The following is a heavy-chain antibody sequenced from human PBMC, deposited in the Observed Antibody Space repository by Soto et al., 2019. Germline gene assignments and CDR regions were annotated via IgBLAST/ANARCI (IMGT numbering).Heavy chain of an antibody. CDR3: TRDSGWPTNKLDP. CDR1: GYSFNSYE. V-gene: IGHV1-8*01. Sequence: QVQLVQSGAEVKNPGASVKVSCKASGYSFNSYEFSWVRQATGQGLEWMAWISPNRGTTGYAQWFQGRLSVTFNTSLTTVYMEMSGLRSDDTAVYYCTRDSGWPTNKLDPWGQGTLVTVSS. D-gene: IGHD6-19*01. CDR2: ISPNRGTT. J-gene: IGHJ5*02.